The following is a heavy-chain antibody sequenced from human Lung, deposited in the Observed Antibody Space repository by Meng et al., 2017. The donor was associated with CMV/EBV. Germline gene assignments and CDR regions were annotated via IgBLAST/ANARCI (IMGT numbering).Heavy chain of an antibody. CDR1: GFTFREYW. V-gene: IGHV3-7*01. CDR2: IKPDGSDT. D-gene: IGHD1-26*01. Sequence: GESLKISCIVSGFTFREYWMNWVRQATGKGLEWLASIKPDGSDTYYVDSVKGRFTISRDNAKNSVHLQMNSLRAEDTAVYYCFAHPIDSWGQGTLVTGSS. J-gene: IGHJ5*02. CDR3: FAHPIDS.